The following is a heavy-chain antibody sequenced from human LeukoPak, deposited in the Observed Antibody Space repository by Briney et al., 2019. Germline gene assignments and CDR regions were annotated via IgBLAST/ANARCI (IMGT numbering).Heavy chain of an antibody. J-gene: IGHJ3*02. CDR1: GFTFSSYG. V-gene: IGHV3-NL1*01. Sequence: GGSLRLSCAASGFTFSSYGMHWVRQAPGKGLEWVSVIYSGGSTYYADSVKGRFTISRDNSKNTLYLQMNSLRAEDTAVYYCARDWVLGAFDIWGQGTMVTVSS. CDR2: IYSGGST. D-gene: IGHD3-16*01. CDR3: ARDWVLGAFDI.